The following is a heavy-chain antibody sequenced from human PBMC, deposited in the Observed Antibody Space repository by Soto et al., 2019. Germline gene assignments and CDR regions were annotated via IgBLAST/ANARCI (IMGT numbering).Heavy chain of an antibody. Sequence: SETLSLTCTFSVGALSSGGYFYTWFRQPPGKGLEWLGYIYYSGGTNYNPSLKSRVTISLDKSKSQFSLRLISVTAADTAVYYCTREKSDDNYFKAWGQGTLVNVSS. V-gene: IGHV4-61*08. D-gene: IGHD1-1*01. CDR1: VGALSSGGYF. CDR2: IYYSGGT. J-gene: IGHJ5*02. CDR3: TREKSDDNYFKA.